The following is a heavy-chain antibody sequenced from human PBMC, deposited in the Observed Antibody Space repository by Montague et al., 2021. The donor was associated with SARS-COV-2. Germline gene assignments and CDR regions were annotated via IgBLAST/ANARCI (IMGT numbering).Heavy chain of an antibody. D-gene: IGHD3-3*01. Sequence: SETLSLTCAVYSGSFSDFYWTWIRQSPGKGPEWLGEINHTGSATYNPSLKGRATLSRDTSKNQFSLKLQSVNPADTAVYYCARGQVTISGVLIFIPAAGHLDVWGQGTSVTVSS. V-gene: IGHV4-34*01. CDR2: INHTGSA. J-gene: IGHJ3*01. CDR1: SGSFSDFY. CDR3: ARGQVTISGVLIFIPAAGHLDV.